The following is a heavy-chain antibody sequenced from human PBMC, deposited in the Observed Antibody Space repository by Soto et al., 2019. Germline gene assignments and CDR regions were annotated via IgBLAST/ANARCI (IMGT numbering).Heavy chain of an antibody. V-gene: IGHV1-69*13. Sequence: GASVKVSCKASGGTFSSYAISWVRQAPGQGLEWMGGIIPIFGTANYAQKFQGRVTITADESTSTAYMELRSLRSDDTAVYYCAREIAAVDDRYSAEGWYYGMDVWGQGTTVTVSS. CDR1: GGTFSSYA. CDR3: AREIAAVDDRYSAEGWYYGMDV. D-gene: IGHD6-13*01. J-gene: IGHJ6*02. CDR2: IIPIFGTA.